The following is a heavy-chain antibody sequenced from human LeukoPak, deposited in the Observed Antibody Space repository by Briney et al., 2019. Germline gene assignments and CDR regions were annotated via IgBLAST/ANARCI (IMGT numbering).Heavy chain of an antibody. Sequence: SETLSLTCAVYGGSFSGYYWSWIRQPPGKGLEWIGEINHSGSTNYNPSLKSRVTISVDTSKNQFSLKLSPVTAADTAVYYCARGPYADYWGQGTLVTVSS. CDR2: INHSGST. CDR3: ARGPYADY. CDR1: GGSFSGYY. J-gene: IGHJ4*02. D-gene: IGHD4-17*01. V-gene: IGHV4-34*01.